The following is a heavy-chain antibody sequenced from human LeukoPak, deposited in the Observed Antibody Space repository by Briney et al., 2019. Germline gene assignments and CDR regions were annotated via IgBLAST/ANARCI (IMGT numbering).Heavy chain of an antibody. V-gene: IGHV3-73*01. J-gene: IGHJ4*02. CDR3: TGNYYGSGSYADFDY. Sequence: PGGSLRLSCAASGFTFSGSALHWVRQASGKGLEWVCRIRSTANGYATAYAASVKGRFTISRDDSKNTAYLQMDSLKTEDTAVYYCTGNYYGSGSYADFDYWGQGTLVTVSS. D-gene: IGHD3-10*01. CDR2: IRSTANGYAT. CDR1: GFTFSGSA.